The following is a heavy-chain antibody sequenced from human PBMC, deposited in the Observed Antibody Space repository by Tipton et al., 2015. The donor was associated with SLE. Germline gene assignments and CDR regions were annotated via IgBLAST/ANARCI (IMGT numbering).Heavy chain of an antibody. CDR3: AREVKTVMDSDAFDV. D-gene: IGHD2-2*03. J-gene: IGHJ3*01. CDR2: VHSSGMS. V-gene: IGHV4-59*11. CDR1: GGSISSHY. Sequence: TLSLTCTVSGGSISSHYWSWSRQPPGKRLAYIGYVHSSGMSDFNPSLKSRVTIPLDTPKNQFSLRVNSVTAADTAVYYCAREVKTVMDSDAFDVWGQGTMVTVSS.